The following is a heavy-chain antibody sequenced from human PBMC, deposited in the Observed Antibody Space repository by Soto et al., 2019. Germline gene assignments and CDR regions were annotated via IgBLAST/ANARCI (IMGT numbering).Heavy chain of an antibody. CDR2: INSDGSNT. CDR1: GFTFSSYW. CDR3: ARDRNAVVPNWFDP. D-gene: IGHD2-2*01. J-gene: IGHJ5*02. Sequence: EVQLVESGGGLVQPGGSLRLSCAASGFTFSSYWMHWVRQAPGKGLVWVSHINSDGSNTRYADSVKGRFTISRDNAKNTLYLKMNSLRAEDTAVYYCARDRNAVVPNWFDPWGQGTLVTVSS. V-gene: IGHV3-74*01.